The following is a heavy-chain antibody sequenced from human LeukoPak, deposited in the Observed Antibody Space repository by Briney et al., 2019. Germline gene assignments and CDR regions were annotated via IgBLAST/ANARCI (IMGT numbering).Heavy chain of an antibody. V-gene: IGHV3-48*02. Sequence: PGGSLRLSCVASGFTFSSSSMNWVRQAPGKGLEWISYLTGSGSTIYYADSVKGRFTISRDNAKNSLYLQMNSLRDEDTAVYYCARDHQWAFDIWGQGTMVTVSS. CDR2: LTGSGSTI. D-gene: IGHD2-8*01. CDR3: ARDHQWAFDI. J-gene: IGHJ3*02. CDR1: GFTFSSSS.